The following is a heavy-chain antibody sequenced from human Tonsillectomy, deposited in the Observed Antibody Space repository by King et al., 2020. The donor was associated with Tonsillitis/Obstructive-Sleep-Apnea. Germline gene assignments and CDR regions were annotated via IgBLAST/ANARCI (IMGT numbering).Heavy chain of an antibody. CDR3: AKVAGWANWYFDL. Sequence: VQLVESGGGVVRPGGSLRLSCAASGFTFDDFGMSWVRQAPGKGLEWVSSINWNSDTTIYADSLKGRFTISRDNAKNSLFLQMNSLRAEDTAFYYCAKVAGWANWYFDLWGRGTLVTVSS. CDR1: GFTFDDFG. CDR2: INWNSDTT. V-gene: IGHV3-20*04. J-gene: IGHJ2*01. D-gene: IGHD6-19*01.